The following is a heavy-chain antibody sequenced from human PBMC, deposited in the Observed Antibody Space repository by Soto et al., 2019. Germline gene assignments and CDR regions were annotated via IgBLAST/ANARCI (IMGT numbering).Heavy chain of an antibody. D-gene: IGHD4-17*01. J-gene: IGHJ4*02. CDR2: INGRGDKT. CDR1: GFTFSNSG. CDR3: AKGGYGEILFDY. V-gene: IGHV3-23*01. Sequence: PGGSLRLSCGASGFTFSNSGMSWVRQVPGKGLEWVSFINGRGDKTYYADSVKGRFTISRDNSKHTLYLQMNSLRVEDTSIYYCAKGGYGEILFDYWGQGTLVTVSS.